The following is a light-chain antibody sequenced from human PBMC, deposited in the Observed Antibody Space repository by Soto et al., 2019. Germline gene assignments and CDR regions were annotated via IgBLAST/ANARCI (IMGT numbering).Light chain of an antibody. CDR3: YSYTSSSTYV. V-gene: IGLV2-14*01. J-gene: IGLJ1*01. CDR2: DVS. Sequence: QSALTQPASVSGSPGQSMTISCSGTGSDVGAYNYVSWYQQHPAKAPKLMIYDVSNRPSGVSDRFSGSKSGNTASLTISGLQAEDEADSYCYSYTSSSTYVFGSGPKVTVL. CDR1: GSDVGAYNY.